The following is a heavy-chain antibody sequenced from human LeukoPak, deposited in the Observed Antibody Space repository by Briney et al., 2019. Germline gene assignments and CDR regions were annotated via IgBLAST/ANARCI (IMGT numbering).Heavy chain of an antibody. J-gene: IGHJ4*03. CDR3: AKDHKSGCYDY. CDR1: GFTFSTYW. CDR2: IKEDGSEE. V-gene: IGHV3-7*01. Sequence: GGSLRLSCAASGFTFSTYWMTWVSQAPGKGLEWVANIKEDGSEENHLDSVKGRFSISRDNAKNSLYLHMNSLRAEDTAVYYCAKDHKSGCYDYWGPGILVTVSS.